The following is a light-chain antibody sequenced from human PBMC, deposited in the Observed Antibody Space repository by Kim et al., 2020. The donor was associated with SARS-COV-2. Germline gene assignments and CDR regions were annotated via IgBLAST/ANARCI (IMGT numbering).Light chain of an antibody. CDR2: AAS. CDR1: QEICTW. J-gene: IGKJ4*01. Sequence: ASVGDRMTITCRASQEICTWLAWYQQKPGKAPTLLICAASTLQRGVPSRFSGSGSGTDCTLTISSLQPEDFAIYSCQQANSFPLTFGGGTKVDIK. CDR3: QQANSFPLT. V-gene: IGKV1-12*01.